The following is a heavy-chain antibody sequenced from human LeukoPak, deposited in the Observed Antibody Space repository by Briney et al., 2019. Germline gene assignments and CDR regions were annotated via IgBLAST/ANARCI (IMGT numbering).Heavy chain of an antibody. V-gene: IGHV1-8*01. J-gene: IGHJ4*02. CDR3: ARVDPYYDFWSGYRLFDY. Sequence: ASVKVSCKASGYTFTSYDINWARQATGQGLEWMGWMNPNSGNTGYAQKFQGRVTMTRNTSISTAYMELSSLRSEDTAVYYCARVDPYYDFWSGYRLFDYWGQGTLVTVSS. D-gene: IGHD3-3*01. CDR1: GYTFTSYD. CDR2: MNPNSGNT.